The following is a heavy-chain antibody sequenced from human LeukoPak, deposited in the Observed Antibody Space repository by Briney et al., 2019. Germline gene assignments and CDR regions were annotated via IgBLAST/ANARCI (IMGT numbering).Heavy chain of an antibody. V-gene: IGHV3-15*01. Sequence: PGGSLRLSCAASGFTFSNAWMSWVRQAPGKGLEWVRRIKSKTDGGTTDYAAPVKGRFTISRDDSKNTLYLQMNSLRAEDTAVYYCATVNRPYSIGDSGAYAFDIWGQGTMVTVSS. D-gene: IGHD4-11*01. CDR1: GFTFSNAW. CDR2: IKSKTDGGTT. J-gene: IGHJ3*02. CDR3: ATVNRPYSIGDSGAYAFDI.